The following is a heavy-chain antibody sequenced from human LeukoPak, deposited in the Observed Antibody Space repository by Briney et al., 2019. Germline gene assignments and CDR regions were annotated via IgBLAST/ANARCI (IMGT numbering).Heavy chain of an antibody. CDR1: GFTFSSYW. CDR2: IKQDGSEK. CDR3: ARGPSSHFDWLLSYFDY. D-gene: IGHD3-9*01. Sequence: GGSLRLSCAASGFTFSSYWMSWVRQAPGKGLEWVANIKQDGSEKYYVDSVRSRFTISRDNAKNSLYLQMNSLRAEDTAVYYCARGPSSHFDWLLSYFDYWGQGTLVTVSS. J-gene: IGHJ4*02. V-gene: IGHV3-7*01.